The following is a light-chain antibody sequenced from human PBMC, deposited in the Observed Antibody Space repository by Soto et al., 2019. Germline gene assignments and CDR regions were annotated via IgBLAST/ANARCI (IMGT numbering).Light chain of an antibody. CDR1: QDIRSD. V-gene: IGKV1-6*01. CDR2: ATS. CDR3: LQDKKYPLT. Sequence: AIQMTQFPSSLSASVGDRVTITCRASQDIRSDLGWYQQRPGKAPNLLIYATSSLQSGVPSRFSGSGSGTDFTLTISSLQPEDFATYYDLQDKKYPLTVCGGTK. J-gene: IGKJ4*01.